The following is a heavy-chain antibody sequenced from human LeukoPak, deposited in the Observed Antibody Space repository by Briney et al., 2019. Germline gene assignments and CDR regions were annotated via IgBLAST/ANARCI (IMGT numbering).Heavy chain of an antibody. CDR3: AKAPQGYNSYALPAN. CDR1: GFTFSSYG. D-gene: IGHD2/OR15-2a*01. V-gene: IGHV3-30*18. CDR2: ISHDGSNK. J-gene: IGHJ4*02. Sequence: GGSLRLSCAASGFTFSSYGMHWVRQAPGKGLEWVAVISHDGSNKYYADSVKGRFTISRDNSKSTLFLQMNSLRAEDTAVYYCAKAPQGYNSYALPANWGQGTLVTVSS.